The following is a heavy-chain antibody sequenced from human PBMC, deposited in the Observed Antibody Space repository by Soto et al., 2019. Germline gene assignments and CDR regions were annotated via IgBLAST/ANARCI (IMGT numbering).Heavy chain of an antibody. CDR2: ISYDGSNK. CDR3: ARDRLADSYYFDY. V-gene: IGHV3-30-3*01. Sequence: PGGSLRLSCAASGFTFSSYAMHWVRQAPGKGLEWVAVISYDGSNKYYADSVKGRFTISRDNSKNTLYLQMNSLRAEDTAVYYCARDRLADSYYFDYWGQGTLVTVSS. CDR1: GFTFSSYA. J-gene: IGHJ4*02. D-gene: IGHD6-6*01.